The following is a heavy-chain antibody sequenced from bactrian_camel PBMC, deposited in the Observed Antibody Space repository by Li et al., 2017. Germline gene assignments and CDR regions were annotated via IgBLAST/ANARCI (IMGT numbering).Heavy chain of an antibody. CDR3: AAKSGYKYTLNRNEYNC. Sequence: HVQLVESGGGSVQAGGSLRLSCTISGNRVSRDCVGWFRQGPGKKREGVASITVAGERLKYADSVNGRFAISQDNTKNTVHLQLNSLTPEDTAMYYCAAKSGYKYTLNRNEYNCWGQGTQVTVS. CDR1: GNRVSRDC. J-gene: IGHJ4*01. D-gene: IGHD2*01. CDR2: ITVAGERL. V-gene: IGHV3S1*01.